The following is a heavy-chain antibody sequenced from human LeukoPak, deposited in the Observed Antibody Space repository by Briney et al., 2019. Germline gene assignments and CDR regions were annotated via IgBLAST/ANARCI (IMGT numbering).Heavy chain of an antibody. D-gene: IGHD6-19*01. Sequence: SETLSLTCTVSGDSFSSGSYYWSWIRQPVGKGLEWIGRIYTTGSTNYNPSLKSRVTMSVDTSKNQFSLKLSSVTAADTAVYYCARGGRSSGWFYFDYWGQGTLVTVSS. J-gene: IGHJ4*02. CDR2: IYTTGST. CDR3: ARGGRSSGWFYFDY. CDR1: GDSFSSGSYY. V-gene: IGHV4-61*02.